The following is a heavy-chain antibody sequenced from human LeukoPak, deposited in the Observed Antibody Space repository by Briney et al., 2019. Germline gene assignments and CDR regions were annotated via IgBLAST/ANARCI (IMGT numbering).Heavy chain of an antibody. CDR1: GYTFTSYG. J-gene: IGHJ4*02. V-gene: IGHV1-18*01. CDR3: ARDMEIPYDYVWGELGD. CDR2: ISAYNGNT. Sequence: ASVKVSRKASGYTFTSYGISWVRQAPGQGLEWMGWISAYNGNTNYAQKLQGRVTMTTDTSTSTAYMELRSLRSDDTAVYYCARDMEIPYDYVWGELGDWSQGTLVTVSS. D-gene: IGHD3-16*01.